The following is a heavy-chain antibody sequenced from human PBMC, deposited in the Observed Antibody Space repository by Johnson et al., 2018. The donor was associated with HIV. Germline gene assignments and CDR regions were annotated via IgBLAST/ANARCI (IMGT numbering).Heavy chain of an antibody. CDR3: ARSKDCSGGSCPDGFDI. D-gene: IGHD2-15*01. Sequence: QVQLVESGGGLVKPGGSLRLSCVASGFTFSDYYMSWIRQAPGKGLEWVSCISSSGSIIYSADSMQGRFTNSRDNAKNSLYLQMNSLRAEDTALYYCARSKDCSGGSCPDGFDIWGQGTMVIVSS. V-gene: IGHV3-11*04. J-gene: IGHJ3*02. CDR1: GFTFSDYY. CDR2: ISSSGSII.